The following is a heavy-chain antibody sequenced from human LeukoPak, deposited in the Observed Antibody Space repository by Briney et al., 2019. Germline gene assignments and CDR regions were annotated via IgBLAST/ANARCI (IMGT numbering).Heavy chain of an antibody. CDR2: ICYSGSG. CDR1: GFSISSGGNY. Sequence: SGTLSLTCAVSGFSISSGGNYWIWIGQRPGQGLVWIGYICYSGSGYYNSSLNSRVTMTVDTPKNQFPLKLSSVTAADTAGYYCARVGVAGGSVYFDCWGQGTLVTVSA. V-gene: IGHV4-31*11. CDR3: ARVGVAGGSVYFDC. J-gene: IGHJ4*02. D-gene: IGHD3-3*01.